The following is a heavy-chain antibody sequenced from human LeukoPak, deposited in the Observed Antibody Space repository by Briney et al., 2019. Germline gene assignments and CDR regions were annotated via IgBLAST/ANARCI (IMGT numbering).Heavy chain of an antibody. V-gene: IGHV1-2*02. CDR1: GYTFTGYY. Sequence: VKVSCKASGYTFTGYYMHGVRQAPGQGLEWMGWINPNSGGTSYAQKFKGRVTMTRDTSISPAYMELSRLRSDDTAVYYCASTYYYDSSGYYFDYWGQGTLVTVSS. CDR3: ASTYYYDSSGYYFDY. CDR2: INPNSGGT. J-gene: IGHJ4*02. D-gene: IGHD3-22*01.